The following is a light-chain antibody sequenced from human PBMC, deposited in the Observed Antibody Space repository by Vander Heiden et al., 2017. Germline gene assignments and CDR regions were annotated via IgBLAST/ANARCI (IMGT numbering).Light chain of an antibody. J-gene: IGLJ2*01. CDR2: HTA. V-gene: IGLV1-44*01. CDR3: AAWDDSLTGLV. CDR1: SSNIGSNA. Sequence: QSVLTQPPSTSGTPGQRVTISCSGSSSNIGSNAVNWYQHLPGAAPRLLTYHTAQRPSGVPDRFSGSKSGTSASLSVSGLRSEDEADYYCAAWDDSLTGLVFGGGTKLTVL.